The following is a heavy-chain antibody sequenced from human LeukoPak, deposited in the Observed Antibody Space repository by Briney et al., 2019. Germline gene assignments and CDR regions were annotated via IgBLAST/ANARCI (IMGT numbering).Heavy chain of an antibody. V-gene: IGHV4-39*07. J-gene: IGHJ5*02. Sequence: SETLSLTCTVSGGSISSGSYYWSWIRQPAGKGLEWIGSIYYSGSTYYNPSLKSRVTISVDTSKNQFSLKLSSVTAADTAVYYCASSVRVPNWFDPWGQGTLVTVSS. CDR1: GGSISSGSYY. CDR2: IYYSGST. CDR3: ASSVRVPNWFDP. D-gene: IGHD3-10*01.